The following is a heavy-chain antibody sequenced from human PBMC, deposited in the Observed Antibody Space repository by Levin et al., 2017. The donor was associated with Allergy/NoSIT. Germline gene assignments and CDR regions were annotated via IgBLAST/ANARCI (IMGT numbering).Heavy chain of an antibody. Sequence: PGGSLRLSCAASGFTFSNYAMHWVRQAPGKGLEWVAVISYDGSNKYYADSVKGRFTISRDNSKNTLYLQMTSLRAEDTAVYYCAREEQLVPDYFDYWGQGTLVTVSS. CDR3: AREEQLVPDYFDY. J-gene: IGHJ4*02. D-gene: IGHD6-6*01. V-gene: IGHV3-30*04. CDR1: GFTFSNYA. CDR2: ISYDGSNK.